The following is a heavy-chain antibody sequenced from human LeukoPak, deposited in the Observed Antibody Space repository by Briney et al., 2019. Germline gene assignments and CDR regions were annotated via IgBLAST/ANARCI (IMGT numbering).Heavy chain of an antibody. J-gene: IGHJ4*02. D-gene: IGHD1-1*01. CDR2: IYPGDSDT. V-gene: IGHV5-51*01. CDR3: ARRDKRYYYFDY. CDR1: GYNFTTYW. Sequence: GESLKISCKGSGYNFTTYWSGWVRQMPGKGLEWMGIIYPGDSDTRYSPSFQGQVTISVDKPISTAYLQWSSLKASDTAMYYCARRDKRYYYFDYWGQGTLVTVSS.